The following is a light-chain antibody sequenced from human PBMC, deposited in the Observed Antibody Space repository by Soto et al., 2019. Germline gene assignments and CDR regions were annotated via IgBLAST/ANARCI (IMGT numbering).Light chain of an antibody. J-gene: IGKJ5*01. Sequence: ENMLKQSPGTLSLYQGERATLSCRASKSVSNNYLAWYQQKPGQAPRLLIYDASNRATGIPARFSGSGSGTEFTLTISSLQSEDFAVYYCQQYNNWPITFGQGTRLEI. CDR2: DAS. CDR3: QQYNNWPIT. V-gene: IGKV3D-15*01. CDR1: KSVSNN.